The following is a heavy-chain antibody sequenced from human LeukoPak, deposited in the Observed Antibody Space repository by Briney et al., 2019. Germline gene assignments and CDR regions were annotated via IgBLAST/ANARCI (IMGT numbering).Heavy chain of an antibody. D-gene: IGHD3-3*01. J-gene: IGHJ6*03. CDR2: ISAYNGNT. V-gene: IGHV1-18*01. CDR1: GYTFTSYG. CDR3: ARGQTEWLKPYYYYMDV. Sequence: ASVKVSCKASGYTFTSYGISWVRQAPGQGLEWMGWISAYNGNTNYAQKLQGRVTMTTDTSTSTAYMELRSLRSDDTAVYYCARGQTEWLKPYYYYMDVWGKGTTVTVSS.